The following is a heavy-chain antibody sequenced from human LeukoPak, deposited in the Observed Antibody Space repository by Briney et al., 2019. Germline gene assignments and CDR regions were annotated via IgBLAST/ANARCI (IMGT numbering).Heavy chain of an antibody. CDR2: IYYSAST. CDR1: GGSISSYY. Sequence: SETLSLTCTVSGGSISSYYWSWIRQPPGKGLEWIGYIYYSASTNYNPSLKSRVTISVDTSKNQFSLKLSSVTAADTAVYYCARDAIWFGELGWFDPWGQGTLVTVSS. V-gene: IGHV4-59*01. D-gene: IGHD3-10*01. J-gene: IGHJ5*02. CDR3: ARDAIWFGELGWFDP.